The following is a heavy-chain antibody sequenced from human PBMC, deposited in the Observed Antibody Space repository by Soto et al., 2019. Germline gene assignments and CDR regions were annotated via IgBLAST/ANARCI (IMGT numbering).Heavy chain of an antibody. CDR1: GGSISSGGYY. Sequence: QVQLQESGPGLVKPSQTLSLTCTVSGGSISSGGYYWSWIRQHPGKGLEWIGYIYYSGSTYYNPSLKSRVTISVDTSKNQFSLKLSSVTAADTAVYYCARKDGVVVGAAMPVGAFDIWGQGTMVTVSS. V-gene: IGHV4-31*03. CDR2: IYYSGST. D-gene: IGHD2-15*01. CDR3: ARKDGVVVGAAMPVGAFDI. J-gene: IGHJ3*02.